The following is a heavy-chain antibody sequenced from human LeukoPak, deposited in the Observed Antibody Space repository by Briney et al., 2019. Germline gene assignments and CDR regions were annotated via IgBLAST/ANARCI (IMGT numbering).Heavy chain of an antibody. CDR3: TTAVATYYYYGMDV. D-gene: IGHD5-12*01. Sequence: PGGSLRLSCAASGFTFSKAWMYWVRQAPGKGLEWVGRIKSKTDGGTTDYAAPVKGRFTISRDDSKNTLYLQMNSLKTEDTAVYYCTTAVATYYYYGMDVWGQGTTVTVSS. CDR2: IKSKTDGGTT. V-gene: IGHV3-15*07. J-gene: IGHJ6*02. CDR1: GFTFSKAW.